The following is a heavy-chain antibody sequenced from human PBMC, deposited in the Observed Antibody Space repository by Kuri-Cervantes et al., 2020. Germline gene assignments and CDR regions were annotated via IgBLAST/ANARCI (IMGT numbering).Heavy chain of an antibody. J-gene: IGHJ3*02. D-gene: IGHD1-1*01. CDR1: GYTFANYG. CDR2: ISVNNGDT. Sequence: GGSLRLSCKASGYTFANYGISWVRQAPGQGLEWMGWISVNNGDTSYAQTLQGRVTMTTDTSTSTAYMELSRLRSEDTAVYYCARDSWNGKENDAFDIWGQGTVVTVSS. CDR3: ARDSWNGKENDAFDI. V-gene: IGHV1-18*01.